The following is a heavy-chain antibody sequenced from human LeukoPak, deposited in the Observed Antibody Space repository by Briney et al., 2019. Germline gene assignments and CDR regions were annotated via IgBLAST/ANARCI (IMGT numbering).Heavy chain of an antibody. V-gene: IGHV4-59*06. CDR2: IYYSGST. CDR3: AREFWSGSYSDK. D-gene: IGHD3-3*01. CDR1: GGSISSYY. J-gene: IGHJ4*02. Sequence: SETLSLTCTVSGGSISSYYWSWIRQPPGKGLEWIGYIYYSGSTFYNPSLKSRVTISVDTSKNEFSLKLSSVTAADTAVYYCAREFWSGSYSDKWGQGTLVTVSS.